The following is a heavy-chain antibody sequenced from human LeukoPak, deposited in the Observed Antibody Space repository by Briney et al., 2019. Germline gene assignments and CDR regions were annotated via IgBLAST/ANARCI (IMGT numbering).Heavy chain of an antibody. CDR1: GFTFSSYW. CDR3: AREAVAGYFDY. CDR2: IRQDGSEK. Sequence: GGSLRLSCAASGFTFSSYWMSWVRQAPGKGLEWVANIRQDGSEKYYVDSVKGRFTISRDNAKNSLYLQMNSLRAEDTAVYYCAREAVAGYFDYWGQGTLVTVSS. V-gene: IGHV3-7*03. D-gene: IGHD6-19*01. J-gene: IGHJ4*02.